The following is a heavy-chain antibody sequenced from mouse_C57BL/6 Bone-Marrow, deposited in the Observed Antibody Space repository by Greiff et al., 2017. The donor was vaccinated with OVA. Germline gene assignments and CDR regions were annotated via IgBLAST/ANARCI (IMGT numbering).Heavy chain of an antibody. CDR2: ILPGSGSN. V-gene: IGHV1-9*01. D-gene: IGHD2-3*01. Sequence: QVQLQQSGAELMKPGASVKLSCKASGYTFTGYWIEWVKQRPGHGLEWIGEILPGSGSNNYNEKFKGKATFTADTTSNTSYMQLSSLTTENSAIYYCARFVGCLLRFDVWGKGTTLTFSS. CDR3: ARFVGCLLRFDV. J-gene: IGHJ2*01. CDR1: GYTFTGYW.